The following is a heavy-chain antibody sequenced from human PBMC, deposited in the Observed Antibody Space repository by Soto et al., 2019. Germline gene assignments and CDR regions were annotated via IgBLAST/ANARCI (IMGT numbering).Heavy chain of an antibody. V-gene: IGHV4-31*03. D-gene: IGHD2-15*01. Sequence: QVQLQESGPGLVKPSQTLSLTCTVSGGSIINGDTYLNWIRQHPEKGLEWMGYITYRGTTNYNPALKSRILISIDTSKNQFSLRLTSVTAADTAVYYCARDAPGVAPYWGQGTLVTVSS. CDR2: ITYRGTT. J-gene: IGHJ4*02. CDR1: GGSIINGDTY. CDR3: ARDAPGVAPY.